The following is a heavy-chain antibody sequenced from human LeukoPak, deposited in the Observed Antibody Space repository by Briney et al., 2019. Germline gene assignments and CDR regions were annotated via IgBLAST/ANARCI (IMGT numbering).Heavy chain of an antibody. J-gene: IGHJ6*02. Sequence: GGSLRLSCAASGFTFSSFGMNWVRQAPGRGLEWVTSISTSSSHIYYADSVRGRFTISRDNAKNSLYLQMNSLRAEDTAVYYCASSRSGELVYYGMDVWGQGTTVTVSS. D-gene: IGHD3-16*01. V-gene: IGHV3-21*01. CDR2: ISTSSSHI. CDR3: ASSRSGELVYYGMDV. CDR1: GFTFSSFG.